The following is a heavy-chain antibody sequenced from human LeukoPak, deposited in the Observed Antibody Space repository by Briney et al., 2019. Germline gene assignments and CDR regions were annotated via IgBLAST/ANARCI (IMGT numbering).Heavy chain of an antibody. CDR1: GYTFTGYY. CDR3: ARGSPTRHYYGSGSYYREVHRPPLGPPHDY. D-gene: IGHD3-10*01. J-gene: IGHJ4*02. Sequence: ASVKVSCKASGYTFTGYYMHWVRQAPGQGLEWMGWINPNSGGTNYAQKFQGRVTMTRDTSISTAYMELSRLRSDDTAVYYCARGSPTRHYYGSGSYYREVHRPPLGPPHDYWGQGTLVTVSS. CDR2: INPNSGGT. V-gene: IGHV1-2*02.